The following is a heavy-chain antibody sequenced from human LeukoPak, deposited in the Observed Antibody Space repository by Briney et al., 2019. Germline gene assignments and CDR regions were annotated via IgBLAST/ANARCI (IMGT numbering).Heavy chain of an antibody. Sequence: SETLSLTCTVSGGSISSSSYFWGWIRQPPGKGLEWIGSVYDSGSTYYNPSLKSRVTISVDTSKNQFSLKLSSVTAADTAVYYCARGHRYDILTGYYNNYFDYWGQGTLVTVSS. D-gene: IGHD3-9*01. CDR2: VYDSGST. CDR3: ARGHRYDILTGYYNNYFDY. CDR1: GGSISSSSYF. V-gene: IGHV4-39*07. J-gene: IGHJ4*02.